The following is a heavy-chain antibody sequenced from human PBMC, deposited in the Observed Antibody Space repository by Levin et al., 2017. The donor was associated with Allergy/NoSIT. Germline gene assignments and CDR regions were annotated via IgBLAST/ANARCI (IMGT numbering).Heavy chain of an antibody. V-gene: IGHV3-23*01. D-gene: IGHD2-21*01. J-gene: IGHJ6*02. CDR1: GVTFSSYA. Sequence: SCAASGVTFSSYAMSWVRQAPGKGLEWVSAISGSGGSTYYADSVKGRFTISRDKSKNTLYLQMNSLRAEDTAVYYCAKTEHYYYYGMDVWGQGTTVTVSS. CDR3: AKTEHYYYYGMDV. CDR2: ISGSGGST.